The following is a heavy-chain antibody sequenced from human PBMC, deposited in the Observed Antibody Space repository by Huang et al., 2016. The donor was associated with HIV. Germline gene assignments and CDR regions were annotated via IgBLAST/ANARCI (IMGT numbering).Heavy chain of an antibody. V-gene: IGHV3-30*18. CDR1: GFTFNNFG. J-gene: IGHJ4*02. CDR3: AKESRWYSDLDN. D-gene: IGHD2-15*01. Sequence: QVQLVESGGGVVQPGRSLRLSCVASGFTFNNFGMHWVRQAPVKGLEGVAVISDDGRSGRYSESVKGRFTISRDNPMDTLYLQMNSLRPDDTAVYYCAKESRWYSDLDNWGQGTLVTVSS. CDR2: ISDDGRSG.